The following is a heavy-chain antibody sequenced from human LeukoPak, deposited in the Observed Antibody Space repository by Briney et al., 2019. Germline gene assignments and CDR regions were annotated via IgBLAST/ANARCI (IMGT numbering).Heavy chain of an antibody. CDR3: ARGYSGYDYGRGYYYYMDV. D-gene: IGHD5-12*01. Sequence: ASVKVCCKASGGTFSSYAISWVRQAPGQGLEWMGGIIPIFGTANYAQKFQGRVTITTDESTSTAYMELSSLRSEDTAVYYCARGYSGYDYGRGYYYYMDVWGKGTTVTVSS. J-gene: IGHJ6*03. CDR2: IIPIFGTA. V-gene: IGHV1-69*05. CDR1: GGTFSSYA.